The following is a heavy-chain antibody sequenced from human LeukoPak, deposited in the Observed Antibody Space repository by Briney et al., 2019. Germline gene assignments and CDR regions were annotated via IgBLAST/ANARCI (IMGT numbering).Heavy chain of an antibody. CDR3: ARDEYGDYRY. CDR1: GFTFSSYW. V-gene: IGHV3-7*01. Sequence: PGGSLRLPCAASGFTFSSYWMSWVRQAPGKGPEWVANIKQDASGEYYVDSVKGRFTISRDNAKNSLYLQMNSLRAEDTAVYCCARDEYGDYRYWGQGTLVTVSS. D-gene: IGHD4-17*01. J-gene: IGHJ4*02. CDR2: IKQDASGE.